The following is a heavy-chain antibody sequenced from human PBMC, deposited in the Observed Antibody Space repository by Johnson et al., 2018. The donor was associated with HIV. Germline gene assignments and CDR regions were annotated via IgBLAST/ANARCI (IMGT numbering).Heavy chain of an antibody. CDR3: AREAAADAFDI. J-gene: IGHJ3*02. D-gene: IGHD6-13*01. V-gene: IGHV3-66*01. CDR1: GITVGTNY. CDR2: IFSVGDV. Sequence: VQLVESGGGLVQPGGSLRLSCAASGITVGTNYMSWVRQAPGKGLEWVSVIFSVGDVYYADSVKGRFTISRDNAKNTLYLQMNSLRVEDTAVYYCAREAAADAFDIWGQGTMVTVSS.